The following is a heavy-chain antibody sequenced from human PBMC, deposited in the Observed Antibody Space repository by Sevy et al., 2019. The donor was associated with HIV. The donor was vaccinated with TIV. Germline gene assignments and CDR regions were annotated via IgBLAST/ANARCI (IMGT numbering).Heavy chain of an antibody. CDR3: ARDGAPPPYDFWSGYEGDQYYYYGMDV. D-gene: IGHD3-3*01. Sequence: SETLSLTCTVSGGSISSYYWSWIRQPAGKGLEWIGRIYTSGSTNYNPPLKSRFTMSVDTSKNQFSLKLSSVTAADTAVYYCARDGAPPPYDFWSGYEGDQYYYYGMDVWGQGTTVTVSS. V-gene: IGHV4-4*07. CDR2: IYTSGST. J-gene: IGHJ6*02. CDR1: GGSISSYY.